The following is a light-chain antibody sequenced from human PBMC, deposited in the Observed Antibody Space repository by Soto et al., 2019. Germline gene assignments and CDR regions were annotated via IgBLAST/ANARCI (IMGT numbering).Light chain of an antibody. CDR3: QQHTSSPHMYT. Sequence: EIVLTQSPGTLSFSPGERATLSCWASQSVSSSYLVWYQQKPGQAPRLLIYGASSRATGIPDRFSGSGSGTDFTLTISRLEPEDFAVYDCQQHTSSPHMYTFGQGTKLEIK. J-gene: IGKJ2*01. CDR2: GAS. V-gene: IGKV3-20*01. CDR1: QSVSSSY.